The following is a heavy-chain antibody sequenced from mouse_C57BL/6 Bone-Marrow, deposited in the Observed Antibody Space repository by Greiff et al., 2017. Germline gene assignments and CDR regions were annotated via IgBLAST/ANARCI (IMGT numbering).Heavy chain of an antibody. J-gene: IGHJ2*01. V-gene: IGHV14-4*01. CDR1: GFNIKDDY. Sequence: VHVKQSGAELVRPGASVKLSCTASGFNIKDDYMHWVKQRPEQGLEWIGWIDPENGDTEYASKFQGKATITADTSSNTAYLQLSSLTSEDTAVYYCTTNYSSHDYWGQGTTLTVSS. D-gene: IGHD2-5*01. CDR3: TTNYSSHDY. CDR2: IDPENGDT.